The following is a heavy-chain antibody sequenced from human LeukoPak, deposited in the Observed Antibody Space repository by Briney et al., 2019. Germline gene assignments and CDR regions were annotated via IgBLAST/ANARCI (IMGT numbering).Heavy chain of an antibody. CDR3: ARGVPVSLTIFGVVGRSRPLDY. V-gene: IGHV4-61*05. CDR1: GGSISFITTYH. D-gene: IGHD3-3*01. Sequence: PSETLSLTCTISGGSISFITTYHWSWIRQPPGKGLEWLGDMSYRGSTNYKPSLRSRVTVSVDTSKSQFSLKLSSVTAADTAVYYCARGVPVSLTIFGVVGRSRPLDYWGQGTLVTVSS. J-gene: IGHJ4*02. CDR2: MSYRGST.